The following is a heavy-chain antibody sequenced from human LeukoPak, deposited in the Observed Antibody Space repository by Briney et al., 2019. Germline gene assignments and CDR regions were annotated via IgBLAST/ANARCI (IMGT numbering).Heavy chain of an antibody. D-gene: IGHD2-2*01. CDR3: ASAVGQDYYYYGMDV. CDR1: GGTFSSYA. V-gene: IGHV1-69*04. CDR2: IIPILNIA. Sequence: SVKVSCKASGGTFSSYAISWVRQAPGQGLEWMGRIIPILNIANYAQKFQGRVTITADKSTSTAYMELSSLRSEDTAVYYCASAVGQDYYYYGMDVWGQGTTVTVSS. J-gene: IGHJ6*02.